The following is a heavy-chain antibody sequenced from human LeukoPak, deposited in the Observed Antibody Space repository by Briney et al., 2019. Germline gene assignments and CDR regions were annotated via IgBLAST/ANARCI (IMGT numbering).Heavy chain of an antibody. CDR2: INPKSADT. V-gene: IGHV1-2*06. CDR3: AGEADTSDSRDHYGMDV. CDR1: EYTLTDHY. Sequence: ASVKVSCKASEYTLTDHYVHWVRQAPGQGLEWMGRINPKSADTTYTQKFQGRVTMTRDTAINSVYMELSRLTSDDTAVYYCAGEADTSDSRDHYGMDVWGQGTTVTVTS. J-gene: IGHJ6*02. D-gene: IGHD6-19*01.